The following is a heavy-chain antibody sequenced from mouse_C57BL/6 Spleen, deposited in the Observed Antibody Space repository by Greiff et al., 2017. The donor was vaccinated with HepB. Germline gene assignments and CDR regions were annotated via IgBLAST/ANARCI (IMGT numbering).Heavy chain of an antibody. Sequence: EVQVVESGGDLVKPGGSLKLSCAASGFTFSSYGMSWVRQTPDKRLEWVATISSGGSYTYYPDSVKGRFTISRDNAKNTLYLQMSSLKSEDTAMYYCARHGRFYYFDYWGQGTTLTVSS. CDR3: ARHGRFYYFDY. J-gene: IGHJ2*01. CDR2: ISSGGSYT. CDR1: GFTFSSYG. V-gene: IGHV5-6*01.